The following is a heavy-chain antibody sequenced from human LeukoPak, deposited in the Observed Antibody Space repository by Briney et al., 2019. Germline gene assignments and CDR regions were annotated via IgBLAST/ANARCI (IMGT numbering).Heavy chain of an antibody. D-gene: IGHD6-13*01. CDR1: GGSFSGYY. CDR2: INHRGST. CDR3: ARVAIAAAGDAFDI. V-gene: IGHV4-34*01. J-gene: IGHJ3*02. Sequence: PSETLSLTCAVYGGSFSGYYWSWIRQPPGKGLEWIGEINHRGSTNYNPSLKSRVTISVDTSKNQFSLKLSSVTAADTAVYYCARVAIAAAGDAFDIWGQGTMVTVSS.